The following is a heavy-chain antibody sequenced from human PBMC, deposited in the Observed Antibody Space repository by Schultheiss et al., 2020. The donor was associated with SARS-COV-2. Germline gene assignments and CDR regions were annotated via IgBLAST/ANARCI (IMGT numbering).Heavy chain of an antibody. CDR2: IYYSGST. CDR1: GGSISSGDYY. D-gene: IGHD1-7*01. Sequence: SETLSLTCTVSGGSISSGDYYWSWIRQPPGKGLEWIGYIYYSGSTYYNPSLKSRVTISVDTSKNQFSLKLSSVTAADTAVYYCARRDATGTTGYYYGMDVWGQGTTVTVSS. J-gene: IGHJ6*02. V-gene: IGHV4-30-4*01. CDR3: ARRDATGTTGYYYGMDV.